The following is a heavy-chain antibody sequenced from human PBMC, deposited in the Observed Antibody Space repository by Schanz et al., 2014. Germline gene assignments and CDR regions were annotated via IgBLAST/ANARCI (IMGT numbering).Heavy chain of an antibody. J-gene: IGHJ5*02. V-gene: IGHV4-39*01. CDR3: ARHGGYYDVLNSFDI. Sequence: QVQLQESGPGLVKPSETLSLTCTVSGGSISSGESYWGWIRQSPEEGLQYIGGVYFSGTTAYSPSLKGRVTISVDKSKNQFSLMLTSVTAADTAVYFCARHGGYYDVLNSFDIWGQGTLVTVSS. CDR1: GGSISSGESY. CDR2: VYFSGTT. D-gene: IGHD3-16*01.